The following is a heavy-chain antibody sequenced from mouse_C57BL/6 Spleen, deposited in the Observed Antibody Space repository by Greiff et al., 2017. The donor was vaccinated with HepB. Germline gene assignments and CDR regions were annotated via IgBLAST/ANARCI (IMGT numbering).Heavy chain of an antibody. D-gene: IGHD1-1*01. CDR2: INPSTGGT. CDR1: GYSFTGYY. V-gene: IGHV1-42*01. Sequence: EVQLQQSGPELVKPGASVKISCKASGYSFTGYYMNWVKQSPEKTLEWIGEINPSTGGTTYNQKFKAKATLTVDKSSSTAYMQLKSLTSEDSAVYYCARYYYGSHYFDYWGQGTTLTVSS. J-gene: IGHJ2*01. CDR3: ARYYYGSHYFDY.